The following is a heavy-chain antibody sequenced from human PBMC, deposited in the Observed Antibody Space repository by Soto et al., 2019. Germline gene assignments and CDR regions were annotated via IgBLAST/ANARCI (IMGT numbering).Heavy chain of an antibody. CDR1: GFIFSSYA. Sequence: VQLLESGGDLVQPGESLRLSCAASGFIFSSYAMSWVRQGPGKGLDWVAGIAATDGRTTYADSVEGRFTISRDNSKNTVYLQMNSLRAGDTAIYYCAKALFDRDGGEVFDSWVQGALVTVSS. V-gene: IGHV3-23*01. J-gene: IGHJ4*02. CDR2: IAATDGRT. CDR3: AKALFDRDGGEVFDS. D-gene: IGHD3-16*01.